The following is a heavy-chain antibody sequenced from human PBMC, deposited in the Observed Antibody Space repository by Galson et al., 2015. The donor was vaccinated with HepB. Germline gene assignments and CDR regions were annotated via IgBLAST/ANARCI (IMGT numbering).Heavy chain of an antibody. CDR2: IYYSGST. V-gene: IGHV4-39*07. D-gene: IGHD6-6*01. CDR3: VRSSLSGENAFDI. J-gene: IGHJ3*02. Sequence: SETLSLTCTVSGGSISSSNYHWGWIRQPPGKGLEWIGNIYYSGSTYYNPSLKSRVTISIDTSKNQFSLKLNSVTAADTAVYYCVRSSLSGENAFDIWGQGTLVTVSS. CDR1: GGSISSSNYH.